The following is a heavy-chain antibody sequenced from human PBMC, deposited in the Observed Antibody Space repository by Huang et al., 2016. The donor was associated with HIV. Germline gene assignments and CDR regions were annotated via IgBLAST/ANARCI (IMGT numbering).Heavy chain of an antibody. Sequence: QVQLVESGGGVVQPGTSLRLSCAASGVTVSNYAMNWVRQAPGKGVEGVAVISNEGSTKYYADSVKGRFTISRDNSKNTVYLQMNSLRAEDTAVYYCARSEPSRYYFDYWGQGTLVTVSS. CDR1: GVTVSNYA. CDR3: ARSEPSRYYFDY. V-gene: IGHV3-30-3*01. CDR2: ISNEGSTK. J-gene: IGHJ4*02.